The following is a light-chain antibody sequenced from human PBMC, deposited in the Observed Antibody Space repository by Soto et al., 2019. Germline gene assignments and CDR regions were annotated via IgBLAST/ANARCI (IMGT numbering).Light chain of an antibody. Sequence: EIVLTQSPGTLSLSPGEIATLSCRASQSVSSSYLAWYQQKPGQAPRLLIYDASSSATGIPDRFSGSGSGTDFTLNISGLEPEDFAVYYCQQYGSTPVTFGQGTNVEIK. CDR3: QQYGSTPVT. CDR1: QSVSSSY. V-gene: IGKV3-20*01. J-gene: IGKJ1*01. CDR2: DAS.